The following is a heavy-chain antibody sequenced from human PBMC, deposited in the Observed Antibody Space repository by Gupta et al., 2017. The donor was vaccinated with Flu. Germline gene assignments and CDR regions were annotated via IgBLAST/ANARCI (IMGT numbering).Heavy chain of an antibody. J-gene: IGHJ6*02. V-gene: IGHV4-34*01. CDR2: SNHSGGT. D-gene: IGHD3-10*01. Sequence: QVQLQQWGAGVLKPSETLSLTSGVNVGSFSGYHWSWLRQPPGKGLEWIGESNHSGGTNYNPSLKSRVSISIDRSKNEFYLKLNSVTAADTGVYYCARGGRNTILRGEIVRYVMDVWGQGTTVTVSS. CDR1: VGSFSGYH. CDR3: ARGGRNTILRGEIVRYVMDV.